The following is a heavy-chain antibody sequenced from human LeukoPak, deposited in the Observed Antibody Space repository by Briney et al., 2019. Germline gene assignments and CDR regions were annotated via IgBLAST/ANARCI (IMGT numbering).Heavy chain of an antibody. CDR1: GFTFDDYA. CDR2: ISGDGGST. D-gene: IGHD4-17*01. V-gene: IGHV3-43*02. Sequence: GGSLRLSCAASGFTFDDYAMHWFRQVPGKGLEWVSLISGDGGSTYYADSVKGRFTISRDNSKNSLSLQINSLRTEDTALYYCAKDLGPSGAGWFDPWGQGTLVTVSS. J-gene: IGHJ5*02. CDR3: AKDLGPSGAGWFDP.